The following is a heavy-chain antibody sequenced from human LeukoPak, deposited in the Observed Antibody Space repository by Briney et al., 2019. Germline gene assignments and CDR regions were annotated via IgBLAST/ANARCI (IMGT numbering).Heavy chain of an antibody. CDR2: IYPGDSDT. Sequence: GESLKISCKASGYSFTNSWIGWVRQMPGKGLEWMGIIYPGDSDTTYGLSFQGQVTISADKSISTAYLQWSSLKASDTAMYYCARLLRHCSGGSCYFSWFDPWGQGTLVTVSS. D-gene: IGHD2-15*01. CDR3: ARLLRHCSGGSCYFSWFDP. J-gene: IGHJ5*02. CDR1: GYSFTNSW. V-gene: IGHV5-51*01.